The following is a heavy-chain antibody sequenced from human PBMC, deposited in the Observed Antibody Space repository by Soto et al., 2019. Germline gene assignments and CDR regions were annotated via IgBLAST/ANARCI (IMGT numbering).Heavy chain of an antibody. J-gene: IGHJ6*02. CDR2: IYPGDSDT. V-gene: IGHV5-51*01. CDR1: GYIFTNHW. CDR3: TRYYDFWTGYQSGGFRMDV. D-gene: IGHD3-3*01. Sequence: GESLKISCKASGYIFTNHWIGWVRQVPGKGLEWMGIIYPGDSDTTYSPSFQGQVTISADKSINTAYLQWNSLKASDSALYYCTRYYDFWTGYQSGGFRMDVWGQGTTVTVSS.